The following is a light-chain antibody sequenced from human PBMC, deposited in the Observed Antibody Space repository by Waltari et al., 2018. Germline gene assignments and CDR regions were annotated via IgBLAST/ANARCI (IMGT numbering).Light chain of an antibody. CDR1: SSDSGGYEY. Sequence: SALTQPDSVSGSPGQSITISCSGISSDSGGYEYVSWYQQHPGKAPKVIIYDVNNRPSRVSNRFSGSKSGSSASLTISGLQAEDEADYYCSSFTSSTTGIFGGGTKVTVL. CDR3: SSFTSSTTGI. CDR2: DVN. V-gene: IGLV2-14*03. J-gene: IGLJ2*01.